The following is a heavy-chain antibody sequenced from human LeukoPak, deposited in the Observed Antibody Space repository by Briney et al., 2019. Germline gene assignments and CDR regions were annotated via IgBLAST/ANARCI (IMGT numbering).Heavy chain of an antibody. CDR1: GFTFSSYG. CDR3: ARDQYSSSWSNAFDI. V-gene: IGHV3-30*02. Sequence: GGSLRLSCAASGFTFSSYGVHWVRQAPGKGLEWVAFIRYDGSNKYYADSVKGRFTISRDNSKNTLYLQMNSLRAEDTAVYYCARDQYSSSWSNAFDIWSQGTMVTVSS. CDR2: IRYDGSNK. D-gene: IGHD6-13*01. J-gene: IGHJ3*02.